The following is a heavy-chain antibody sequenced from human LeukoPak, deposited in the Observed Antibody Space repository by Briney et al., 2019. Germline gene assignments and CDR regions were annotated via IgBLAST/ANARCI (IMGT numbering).Heavy chain of an antibody. CDR1: GGSISSYY. Sequence: PSETLSLTCTVSGGSISSYYWSWIRQPPGKGLEWIGYIYYSGSTNYNPSLKSRVTISVDTSKNQFSLKLSSVTAADTAVYYCASGTYDFWSGYYAPHFDYWGQRTLVTVSS. D-gene: IGHD3-3*01. J-gene: IGHJ4*02. CDR3: ASGTYDFWSGYYAPHFDY. CDR2: IYYSGST. V-gene: IGHV4-59*08.